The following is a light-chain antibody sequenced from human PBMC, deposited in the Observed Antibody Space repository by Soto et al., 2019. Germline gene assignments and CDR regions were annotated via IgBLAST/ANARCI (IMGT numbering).Light chain of an antibody. Sequence: QSVLTQPPSASGTPGQTVTISCYGSSSNMGSNTVHWFQQFPGTAPKLLIYTNDQRPSGVHDRFSGSNSGTSASLAISGLKSEDEADYYCAVWDDSLNGHVFGAGTKLTVL. J-gene: IGLJ1*01. CDR3: AVWDDSLNGHV. CDR1: SSNMGSNT. V-gene: IGLV1-44*01. CDR2: TND.